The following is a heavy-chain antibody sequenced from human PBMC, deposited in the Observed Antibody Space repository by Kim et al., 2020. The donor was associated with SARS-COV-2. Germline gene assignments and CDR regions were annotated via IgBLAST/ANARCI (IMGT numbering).Heavy chain of an antibody. CDR2: ISAYNGNT. CDR3: ARDLSPLGSGSSPDC. Sequence: ASVKVSCKASGYTFTSYGISWVRQAPGQGLEWMGWISAYNGNTNYAQKLQGRVTMTTDTSTSTAYMELRSLRSDDTAVYYCARDLSPLGSGSSPDCWGQGTLVTVSS. D-gene: IGHD3-10*01. V-gene: IGHV1-18*01. J-gene: IGHJ4*02. CDR1: GYTFTSYG.